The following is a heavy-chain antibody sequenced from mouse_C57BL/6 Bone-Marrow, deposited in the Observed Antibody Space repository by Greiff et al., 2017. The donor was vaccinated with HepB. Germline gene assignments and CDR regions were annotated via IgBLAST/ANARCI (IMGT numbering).Heavy chain of an antibody. J-gene: IGHJ3*01. V-gene: IGHV5-12*01. CDR1: GFTFSDYG. Sequence: DVQLVESGGGLVKPGGSLKLSCAASGFTFSDYGMHWVRQAPEKGLEWVAYISNGGGSTYYPDTVKGRFTISRDNAKNTLYLQMSRLKSEDTAMYYCARRAYWGQGTLVTVSA. CDR2: ISNGGGST. CDR3: ARRAY.